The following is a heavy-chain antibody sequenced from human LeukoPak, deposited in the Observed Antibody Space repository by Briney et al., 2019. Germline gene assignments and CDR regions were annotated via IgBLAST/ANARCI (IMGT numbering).Heavy chain of an antibody. J-gene: IGHJ4*02. CDR1: GFTVSSYS. CDR3: ARSYYGSQGNFDY. V-gene: IGHV3-21*05. D-gene: IGHD3-10*01. CDR2: ISDSSRYT. Sequence: GGSLRLSCAASGFTVSSYSMNWVRQAPGKGLEWVSYISDSSRYTHFADSVKGRFTISRDNAKNSLYLQMNSLRAEDTAVYYCARSYYGSQGNFDYWGQGTLVTVSS.